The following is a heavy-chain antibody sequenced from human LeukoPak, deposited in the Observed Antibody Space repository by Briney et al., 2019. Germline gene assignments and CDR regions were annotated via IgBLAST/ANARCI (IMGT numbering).Heavy chain of an antibody. V-gene: IGHV3-48*03. CDR2: ISSSGSTI. CDR1: GFTFDDYT. CDR3: ARESKGYGDYYFDY. D-gene: IGHD4-17*01. J-gene: IGHJ4*02. Sequence: GGSLRLSCAASGFTFDDYTMNWVRQAPGKGLEWVSYISSSGSTIYYADSVKGRFTISRDNAKNSLYLQMNSLRAEDTAVYYCARESKGYGDYYFDYWGQGTLVTVSS.